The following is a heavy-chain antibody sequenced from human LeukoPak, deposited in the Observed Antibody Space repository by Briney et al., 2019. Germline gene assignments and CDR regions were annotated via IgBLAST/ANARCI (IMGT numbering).Heavy chain of an antibody. D-gene: IGHD2-15*01. J-gene: IGHJ4*02. V-gene: IGHV4-61*02. CDR2: IYNGGST. Sequence: SQTLSLTCTVSGDSMSSGSYYWSWIRQPAGRGLEWIGRIYNGGSTNYNPSLKSRVTISQDTSKNQFSLKLTSVIAADTAVYYCARGPHCSGGSCYPVSDYWGQGTLVTVSS. CDR1: GDSMSSGSYY. CDR3: ARGPHCSGGSCYPVSDY.